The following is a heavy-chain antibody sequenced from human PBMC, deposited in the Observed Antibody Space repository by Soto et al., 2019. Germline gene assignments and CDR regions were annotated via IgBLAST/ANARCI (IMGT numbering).Heavy chain of an antibody. CDR1: GFTFSSYA. Sequence: PGGSLRLSCAASGFTFSSYAMSWVRQAPGKGLEWVSAISGSGGSTYYADSVKGRFTISRDNSKNTLYLQMNSLRAEDTAVYYCAKEWGRYCSGGSCYYSVWGQGTTVTVSS. D-gene: IGHD2-15*01. J-gene: IGHJ6*02. CDR3: AKEWGRYCSGGSCYYSV. CDR2: ISGSGGST. V-gene: IGHV3-23*01.